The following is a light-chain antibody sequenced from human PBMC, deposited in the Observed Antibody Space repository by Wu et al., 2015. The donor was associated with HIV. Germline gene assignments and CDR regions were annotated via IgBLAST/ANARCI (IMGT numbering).Light chain of an antibody. V-gene: IGKV1-5*03. Sequence: DIQMTQSPSTLSASVGDRVTISCRASQSITFRLAWYQQKPGRAPKPLIYHASSLESGVPSRFSGSGSGTEFTLTISSLQPDDFATYYCQQYIDYPITFGQGTRLEIQ. J-gene: IGKJ5*01. CDR2: HAS. CDR3: QQYIDYPIT. CDR1: QSITFR.